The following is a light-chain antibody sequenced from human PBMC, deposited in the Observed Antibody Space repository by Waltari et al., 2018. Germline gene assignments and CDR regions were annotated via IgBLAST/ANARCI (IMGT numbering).Light chain of an antibody. Sequence: EILLTQSPGTLSLSPGERATLSCRASQSVSNFLAWYQHKPGQAPRLLIYDASNRATGIPARFSGGGSGTDFTLTISTLEPEDFAVYYCQQRANWPLPVTFGQGTKLEIK. CDR2: DAS. V-gene: IGKV3-11*01. CDR1: QSVSNF. J-gene: IGKJ2*01. CDR3: QQRANWPLPVT.